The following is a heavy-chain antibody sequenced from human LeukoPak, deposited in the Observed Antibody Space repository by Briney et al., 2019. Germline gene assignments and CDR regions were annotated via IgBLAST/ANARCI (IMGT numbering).Heavy chain of an antibody. CDR1: GYTFTSYG. CDR3: ARMAYYYDSSGYYFASGGGDY. V-gene: IGHV1-18*01. D-gene: IGHD3-22*01. J-gene: IGHJ4*02. Sequence: ASVTVSCKASGYTFTSYGISWVRQAPGQGLEWMGWISAYNGNTNYAQKLQGRVTMTTDTSTSTAYMELRSLRSDDTAVYYCARMAYYYDSSGYYFASGGGDYWGQGTLVTVSS. CDR2: ISAYNGNT.